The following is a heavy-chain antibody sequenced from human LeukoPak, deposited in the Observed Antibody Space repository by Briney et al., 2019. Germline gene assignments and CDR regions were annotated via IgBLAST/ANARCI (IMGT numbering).Heavy chain of an antibody. Sequence: GGSLRLSCAASGSTFNNYAMSWVRQAPGKGLEWVSVISGSGGNTYYADSVKGRFIISRDNSKNTLYLQMNSLRADDTAIYYRAKGGQQWRDFWSNWFDPWGQGTLVTVSS. V-gene: IGHV3-23*01. CDR1: GSTFNNYA. CDR3: AKGGQQWRDFWSNWFDP. J-gene: IGHJ5*02. CDR2: ISGSGGNT. D-gene: IGHD3-3*01.